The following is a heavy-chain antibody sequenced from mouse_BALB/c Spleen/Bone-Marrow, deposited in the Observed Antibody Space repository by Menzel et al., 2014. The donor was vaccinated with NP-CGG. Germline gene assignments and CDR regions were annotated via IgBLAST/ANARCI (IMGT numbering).Heavy chain of an antibody. CDR3: ARDYDYDY. CDR1: GFTFSSYI. V-gene: IGHV5-12-2*01. D-gene: IGHD2-4*01. Sequence: EVMLVESGGGFVQPGGSLKLSCAASGFTFSSYIMSWVRQTPEKRLEWVAYISHSGGSSYYLDTVKGRFTISRDNAKNTLYLQMSSLKSEDTAMYYCARDYDYDYWGQGTTLTVSS. J-gene: IGHJ2*01. CDR2: ISHSGGSS.